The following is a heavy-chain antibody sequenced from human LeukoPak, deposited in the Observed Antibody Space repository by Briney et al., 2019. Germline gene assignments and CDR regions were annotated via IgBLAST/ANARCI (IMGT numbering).Heavy chain of an antibody. J-gene: IGHJ4*02. Sequence: GGSLRLSCAASGFTFSNAWMSWVRQAPGKGLEWVGRIKSKTDGGTTDYAAPVKGRFTISRDDSKNTLYLQMNSLKTEDTAVYYCTTSSRDYGGNAHWGQGTLVTVSS. D-gene: IGHD4-23*01. V-gene: IGHV3-15*01. CDR2: IKSKTDGGTT. CDR3: TTSSRDYGGNAH. CDR1: GFTFSNAW.